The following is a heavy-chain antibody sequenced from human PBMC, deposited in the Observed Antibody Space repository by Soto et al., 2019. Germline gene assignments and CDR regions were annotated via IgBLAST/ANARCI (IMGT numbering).Heavy chain of an antibody. J-gene: IGHJ6*02. D-gene: IGHD2-2*01. Sequence: KPSETLSLTCSVSGGPVNSRGHYWGWIRQPPGKGLEWIGSIYYSGSTFYNPSLKSRVTISVDTSKNQFSLKVTSVTAADTAVYYCARLHGYCISSSCHGHYAMDVRGQGTTVTVSS. CDR3: ARLHGYCISSSCHGHYAMDV. CDR1: GGPVNSRGHY. CDR2: IYYSGST. V-gene: IGHV4-39*07.